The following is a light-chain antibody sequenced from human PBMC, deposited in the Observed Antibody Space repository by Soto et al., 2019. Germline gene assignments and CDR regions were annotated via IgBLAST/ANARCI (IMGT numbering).Light chain of an antibody. CDR2: EVT. Sequence: QSALTQPPSASGYPGQSVTISCTGTSSDVGAYNYVSWYQQHAGKAPKLVIYEVTKRPSGVPDRFSGSKSANTASLTVSGLQAEDEADYYCSSFASSNTWVFGGGTQLPS. CDR1: SSDVGAYNY. CDR3: SSFASSNTWV. V-gene: IGLV2-8*01. J-gene: IGLJ3*02.